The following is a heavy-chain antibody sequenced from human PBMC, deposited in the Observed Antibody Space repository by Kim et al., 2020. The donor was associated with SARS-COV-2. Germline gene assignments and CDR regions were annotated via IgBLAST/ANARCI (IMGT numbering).Heavy chain of an antibody. CDR2: K. V-gene: IGHV3-33*01. CDR3: ARAREKSFDY. J-gene: IGHJ4*02. Sequence: KNYADAVKGRFTISSDNSKNTVDLQMNSLRVEDTAVYYCARAREKSFDYWGQGTLVTVSS.